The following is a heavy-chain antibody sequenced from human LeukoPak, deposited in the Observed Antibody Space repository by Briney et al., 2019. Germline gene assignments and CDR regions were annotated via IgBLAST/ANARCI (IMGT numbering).Heavy chain of an antibody. Sequence: ASVKVSCKASGYTFTGYYMHWVRQAPGQGLEWMGWINPNSGGTNYAQKFQGRVTMTRDTSISTAYMELSRLRSDDTAVYYCARPSGGYDILTGYYSLPYFDYWGQGTLVTVSS. CDR2: INPNSGGT. D-gene: IGHD3-9*01. J-gene: IGHJ4*02. CDR1: GYTFTGYY. CDR3: ARPSGGYDILTGYYSLPYFDY. V-gene: IGHV1-2*02.